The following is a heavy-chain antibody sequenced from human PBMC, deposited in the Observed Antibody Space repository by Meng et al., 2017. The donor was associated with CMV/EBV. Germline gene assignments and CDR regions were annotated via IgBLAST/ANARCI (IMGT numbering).Heavy chain of an antibody. Sequence: GESLKISCAASGFTFSNAWMSWVRQAPGKGLEWVGRIKSKTDGGTTDYAAPVKGRFTISRDDSKNTLYLQMNSLKTEDTAVYYCAKDQRIQLWLGAFDIWGQGTMVTVSS. CDR3: AKDQRIQLWLGAFDI. D-gene: IGHD5-18*01. V-gene: IGHV3-15*01. CDR2: IKSKTDGGTT. CDR1: GFTFSNAW. J-gene: IGHJ3*02.